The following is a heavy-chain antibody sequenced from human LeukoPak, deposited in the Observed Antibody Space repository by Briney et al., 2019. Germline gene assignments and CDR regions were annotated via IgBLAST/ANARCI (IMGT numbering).Heavy chain of an antibody. CDR2: INGDGSSR. J-gene: IGHJ4*02. D-gene: IGHD6-13*01. CDR3: ASASSHRIAAGGDS. V-gene: IGHV3-74*01. CDR1: GFTFSNYW. Sequence: GGSLGLSCAASGFTFSNYWMHWVRQAPGKGLVWVSRINGDGSSRNYADSVKGRFTISRDNAKNTLYLQMNSLRAEDTAVYYCASASSHRIAAGGDSWGQGTLVTVSS.